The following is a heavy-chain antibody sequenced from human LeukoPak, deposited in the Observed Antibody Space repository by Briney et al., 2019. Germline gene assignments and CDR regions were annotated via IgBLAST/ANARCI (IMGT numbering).Heavy chain of an antibody. Sequence: GASVKVSFKASGYTFTGYYMHWVRQAPGQGLEWMGWINPNSGDTHYAQKFQGRVTMTRDTSIGTAYMELSRLRSDDTAVYYCARGSTVGATESLGFDYWGQGTPVTVSS. CDR1: GYTFTGYY. CDR2: INPNSGDT. J-gene: IGHJ4*02. CDR3: ARGSTVGATESLGFDY. D-gene: IGHD1-26*01. V-gene: IGHV1-2*02.